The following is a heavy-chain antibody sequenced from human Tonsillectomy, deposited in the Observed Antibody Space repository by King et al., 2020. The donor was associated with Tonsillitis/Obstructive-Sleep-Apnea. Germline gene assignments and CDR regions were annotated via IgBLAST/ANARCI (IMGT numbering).Heavy chain of an antibody. CDR2: IYYSGST. CDR3: ARDLVEQLDAFDI. D-gene: IGHD6-6*01. CDR1: GGSISSYY. V-gene: IGHV4-59*01. Sequence: QLQESGPGLVKPSETLSLTCTVSGGSISSYYWSWIRQPPGKGLEWIGYIYYSGSTNYNPSLKSRVTISVDTSKNQFSLKLSSVTAADTAVYYCARDLVEQLDAFDIWGQGTMVTSLQ. J-gene: IGHJ3*02.